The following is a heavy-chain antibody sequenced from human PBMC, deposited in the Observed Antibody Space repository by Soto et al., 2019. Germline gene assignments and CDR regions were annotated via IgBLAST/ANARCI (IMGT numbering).Heavy chain of an antibody. V-gene: IGHV4-30-4*01. CDR3: ARAWARRGYCSGGSCYSSDY. CDR2: IYYSGST. Sequence: QVQLQESGPGLVKPSQTLSLTCTVSGGSISSGDYYWSWIRQPPGKGLEWIGYIYYSGSTYYNPSHTSRGTISVDPSKNQFSLKLSSVTAADTAVYYCARAWARRGYCSGGSCYSSDYWGQGTLVTVSS. J-gene: IGHJ4*02. D-gene: IGHD2-15*01. CDR1: GGSISSGDYY.